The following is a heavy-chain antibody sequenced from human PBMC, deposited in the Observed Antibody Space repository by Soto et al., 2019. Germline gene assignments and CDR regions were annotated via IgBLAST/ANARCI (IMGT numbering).Heavy chain of an antibody. CDR2: ISPYNAIP. CDR1: GYTFTSYG. J-gene: IGHJ4*02. D-gene: IGHD1-26*01. Sequence: QVQLVQSGAEVKKPGASVKVSCKASGYTFTSYGISWVRQAPGQGLEWMGWISPYNAIPNYAQKLQGRVTMTTDTPTSTACLELRGRRSDDTAVYYCARILGGSYSLDSWGQGTLVTVSS. CDR3: ARILGGSYSLDS. V-gene: IGHV1-18*01.